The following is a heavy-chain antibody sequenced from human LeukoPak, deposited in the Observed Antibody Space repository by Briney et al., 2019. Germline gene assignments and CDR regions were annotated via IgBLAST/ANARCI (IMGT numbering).Heavy chain of an antibody. Sequence: SVKVSCKASGGTFSSYAISWVRQAPGQGLEWMGRIIPILGIANYAQKFQGRVTITADKSTSTAYMELSSLRSEDTAVYYCAREYDFWSGYFDYWGQGTLVTVSS. D-gene: IGHD3-3*01. J-gene: IGHJ4*02. CDR2: IIPILGIA. CDR3: AREYDFWSGYFDY. V-gene: IGHV1-69*04. CDR1: GGTFSSYA.